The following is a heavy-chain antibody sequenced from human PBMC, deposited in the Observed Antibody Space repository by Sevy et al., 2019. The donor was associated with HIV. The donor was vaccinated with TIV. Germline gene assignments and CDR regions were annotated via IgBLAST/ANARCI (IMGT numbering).Heavy chain of an antibody. J-gene: IGHJ4*02. CDR3: ARAPVIAAAGTWEGGPFDY. CDR2: ISAYNGNT. Sequence: ASVKVSCKASGYTFTSYGISWVRQAPGQGLEWMGWISAYNGNTNYAQKLQGRVTMTTDTSTSTAYMELRSLRSDVTAVYYCARAPVIAAAGTWEGGPFDYWGQGTLVTVSS. CDR1: GYTFTSYG. V-gene: IGHV1-18*01. D-gene: IGHD6-13*01.